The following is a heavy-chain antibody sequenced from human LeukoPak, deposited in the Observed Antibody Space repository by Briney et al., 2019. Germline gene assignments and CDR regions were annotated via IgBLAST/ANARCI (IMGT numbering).Heavy chain of an antibody. V-gene: IGHV3-23*01. D-gene: IGHD3-22*01. CDR1: GFTFSSYA. CDR3: AKDRFDSSGYPINFDY. J-gene: IGHJ4*02. Sequence: PGGSLRLSCAASGFTFSSYAMSWVRQAPGKGLEWVSAIIGSGGSTYYADSVKGRFTISRDNSKNTLYLQMNSLRAEDTAVYYCAKDRFDSSGYPINFDYWGQGTLVTVSS. CDR2: IIGSGGST.